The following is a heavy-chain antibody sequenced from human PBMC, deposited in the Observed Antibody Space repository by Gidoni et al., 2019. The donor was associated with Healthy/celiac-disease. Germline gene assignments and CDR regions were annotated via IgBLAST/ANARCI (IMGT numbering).Heavy chain of an antibody. CDR2: IRYDGSNK. J-gene: IGHJ4*02. CDR3: ATSTPYYYGSGSYEFDY. D-gene: IGHD3-10*01. Sequence: QVQLVESGGGVVQPGGSLRLSCAASGFTFSSYGMHWVRQAPGKGLEWVAFIRYDGSNKYYADSVKGRFTISRDNSKNTLYLQMNSLRAEDTAVYYCATSTPYYYGSGSYEFDYWGQGTLVTVSS. CDR1: GFTFSSYG. V-gene: IGHV3-30*02.